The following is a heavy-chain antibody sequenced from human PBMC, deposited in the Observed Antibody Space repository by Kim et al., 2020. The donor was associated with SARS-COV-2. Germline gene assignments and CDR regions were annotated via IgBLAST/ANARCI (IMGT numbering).Heavy chain of an antibody. CDR3: ARVKMWSGYPTEFDP. V-gene: IGHV4-39*01. D-gene: IGHD3-3*01. CDR2: IYYSGST. Sequence: SETLSLTCSVSDGSISSSSYYWGWIRQPPGKGLEWIGSIYYSGSTYYNPSLKSRVTISIDTSKNQFSLKVSSVTAADTAIYYCARVKMWSGYPTEFDPWG. J-gene: IGHJ5*02. CDR1: DGSISSSSYY.